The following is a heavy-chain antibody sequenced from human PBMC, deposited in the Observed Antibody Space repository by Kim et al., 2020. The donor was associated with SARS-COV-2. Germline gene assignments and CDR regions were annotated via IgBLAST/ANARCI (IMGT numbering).Heavy chain of an antibody. D-gene: IGHD2-15*01. J-gene: IGHJ4*01. CDR1: GFTFSSYA. CDR3: ARDGGRYCSGGSCYYFD. CDR2: ISYDGSNK. V-gene: IGHV3-30*04. Sequence: GGSLRLSCAASGFTFSSYAMHWVRQAPGKGLEWVAVISYDGSNKYYADSVKGRFTISRDNSKNTLYLQMNSLRAEDTAVYYCARDGGRYCSGGSCYYFD.